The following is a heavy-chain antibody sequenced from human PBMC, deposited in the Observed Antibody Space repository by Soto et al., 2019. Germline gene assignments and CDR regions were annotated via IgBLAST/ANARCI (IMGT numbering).Heavy chain of an antibody. Sequence: GGSLRLSCAASGFTFSSFGMHWVRQAPGKGLEWVAVISFDGSNKYYADSVKGRFTISRDNSKNTLSLQMNSLKAEDTAVNYCAKDTSKYSNNWPAYYGLDVWGQGTTVTVSS. J-gene: IGHJ6*02. CDR3: AKDTSKYSNNWPAYYGLDV. CDR1: GFTFSSFG. V-gene: IGHV3-30*18. D-gene: IGHD1-1*01. CDR2: ISFDGSNK.